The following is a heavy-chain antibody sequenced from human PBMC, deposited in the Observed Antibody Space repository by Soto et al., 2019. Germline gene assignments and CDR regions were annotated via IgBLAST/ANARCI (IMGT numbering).Heavy chain of an antibody. CDR1: GFTFSSYA. CDR3: AKEAENIAAACTMVHDYFHY. CDR2: ISGSGGST. D-gene: IGHD6-13*01. Sequence: EVQLLESGGGLVQPGGSLRLACAASGFTFSSYAMSWVRQAPGKGLEWVSAISGSGGSTYYADSVKGRFTIARDNSKDTLYLQMNSVRAEDTAVYYCAKEAENIAAACTMVHDYFHYWVQGSLVTVSS. V-gene: IGHV3-23*01. J-gene: IGHJ4*02.